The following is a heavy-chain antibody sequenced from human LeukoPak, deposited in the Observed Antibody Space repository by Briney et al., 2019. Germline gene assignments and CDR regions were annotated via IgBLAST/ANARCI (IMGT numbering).Heavy chain of an antibody. V-gene: IGHV4-34*01. J-gene: IGHJ4*02. CDR1: GRPFSGYY. CDR2: INHSGST. Sequence: SETLSLTYAVYGRPFSGYYWSWIRQPPGKGLEWIGEINHSGSTKYNPSLKSRVPISVDMSKTQFSLKLSSVTAADTAVYYCARGCPQYYFDYWGQGTLVTVSS. CDR3: ARGCPQYYFDY.